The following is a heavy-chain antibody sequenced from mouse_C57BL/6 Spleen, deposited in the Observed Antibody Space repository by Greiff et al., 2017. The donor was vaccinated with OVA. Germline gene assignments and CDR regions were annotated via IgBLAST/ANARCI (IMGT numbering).Heavy chain of an antibody. CDR2: IDPEDGDT. J-gene: IGHJ2*01. D-gene: IGHD1-1*01. V-gene: IGHV14-1*01. CDR1: GFNIKDYY. CDR3: TTSGSSDEGFDY. Sequence: VQLQQSGAELVRPGASVKLSCTASGFNIKDYYMHWVKQRPEQGLEWIGRIDPEDGDTEYAPKFQGKATMTADTSSNTAYLQLSSLTSEDTAVYYCTTSGSSDEGFDYWGQGTTLTVSS.